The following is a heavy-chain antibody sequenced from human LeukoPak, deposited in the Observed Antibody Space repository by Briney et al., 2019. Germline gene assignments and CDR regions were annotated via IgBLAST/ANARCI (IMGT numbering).Heavy chain of an antibody. V-gene: IGHV1-18*01. CDR2: ISAYNGNT. CDR3: ARSTAMVYYFDY. D-gene: IGHD5-18*01. CDR1: GYTFTTYG. J-gene: IGHJ4*02. Sequence: ASAKVSCKASGYTFTTYGISWGRHAPGQRVEWMGWISAYNGNTNYAQKLQGRVTMTTDTYTSTAYMELRSLRSDDTAVYYCARSTAMVYYFDYWGQGTLVSV.